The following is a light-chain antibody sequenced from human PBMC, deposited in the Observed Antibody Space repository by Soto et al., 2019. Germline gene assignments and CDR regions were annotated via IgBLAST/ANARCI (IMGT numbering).Light chain of an antibody. Sequence: AIQMTQSPSSLSASVGDRVTITCRASQRIRYDLAWYQQKPGIAPKLLISAASRLQSGVPSRFSGSGSGTTFTLTISSLQPEDFATYYCLQDYSYPLTFGGGTKVEIK. J-gene: IGKJ4*01. CDR1: QRIRYD. CDR3: LQDYSYPLT. CDR2: AAS. V-gene: IGKV1-6*01.